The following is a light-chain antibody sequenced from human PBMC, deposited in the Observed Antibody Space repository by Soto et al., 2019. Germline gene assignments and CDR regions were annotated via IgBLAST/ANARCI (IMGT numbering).Light chain of an antibody. CDR1: QTISTF. CDR2: DAS. Sequence: TVLTQSPATLSLSPGDRATLSCRASQTISTFLAWYQHKPGQTPRLLIYDASSRAAGVPSRFRGGGSGADFSLTIVSLEPEDSAIYYCQHRSGWWTFGQGTKV. V-gene: IGKV3-11*01. J-gene: IGKJ1*01. CDR3: QHRSGWWT.